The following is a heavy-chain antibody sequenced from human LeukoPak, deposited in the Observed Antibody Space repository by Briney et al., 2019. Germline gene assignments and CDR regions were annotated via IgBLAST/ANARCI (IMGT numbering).Heavy chain of an antibody. CDR1: GVSISSSNSY. CDR2: IYYSGNT. V-gene: IGHV4-39*07. D-gene: IGHD3-10*01. J-gene: IGHJ4*02. CDR3: ARDRPHYYGSGSYEDY. Sequence: PSETLSLTCTVSGVSISSSNSYWGWIRQPPGKGLEWIGSIYYSGNTYYNASLKSQVSISIDTSKNQFSLKLSSVTAADTAVYYCARDRPHYYGSGSYEDYWGQGTLVTVSS.